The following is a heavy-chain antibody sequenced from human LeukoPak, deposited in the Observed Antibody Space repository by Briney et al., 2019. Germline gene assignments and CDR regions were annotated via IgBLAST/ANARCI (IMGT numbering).Heavy chain of an antibody. CDR3: ARDRAWNYFDY. CDR2: IKQDGSQK. J-gene: IGHJ4*02. V-gene: IGHV3-7*01. CDR1: GFTFSSYW. D-gene: IGHD3-3*01. Sequence: GGSLRLSCAASGFTFSSYWMSWVRQAPGKGLEWVANIKQDGSQKYYVDSVKGRFTISRDNSRNTLYLQMDSLRAEDTAVYYCARDRAWNYFDYWGQGTLVTVSS.